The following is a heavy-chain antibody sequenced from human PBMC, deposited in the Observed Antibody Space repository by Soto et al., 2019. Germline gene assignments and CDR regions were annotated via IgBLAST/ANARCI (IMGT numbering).Heavy chain of an antibody. J-gene: IGHJ6*02. D-gene: IGHD6-19*01. V-gene: IGHV4-59*08. Sequence: PSETLSLTCTVSGGSISSYYWSWIRQPPGKGLEWIGYMYYRGSTNYNLSLKSRVTISVDTSKNQLSLKLNSVTAADSAVYYCARAVFRYSSSTTSYYYGLDVWGQGTTVTVSS. CDR2: MYYRGST. CDR1: GGSISSYY. CDR3: ARAVFRYSSSTTSYYYGLDV.